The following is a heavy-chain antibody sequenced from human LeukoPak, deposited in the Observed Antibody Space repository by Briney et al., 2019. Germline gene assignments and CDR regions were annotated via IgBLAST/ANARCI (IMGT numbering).Heavy chain of an antibody. V-gene: IGHV1-2*02. Sequence: GASVKVSCKASGYTFIAYYMHWVRQAPGQGLEWMGWINPNSGGTNYAQKFQGRVTMTRDTSISTAYMELSRLRSDDTVVYYCARDRVLWFGEFDFDYWGQGTLVTVSS. D-gene: IGHD3-10*01. J-gene: IGHJ4*02. CDR2: INPNSGGT. CDR1: GYTFIAYY. CDR3: ARDRVLWFGEFDFDY.